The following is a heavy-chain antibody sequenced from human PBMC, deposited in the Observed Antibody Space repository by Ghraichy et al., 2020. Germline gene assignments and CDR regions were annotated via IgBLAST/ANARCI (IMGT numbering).Heavy chain of an antibody. J-gene: IGHJ4*02. CDR2: VYYGGSTYYNPSLKST. Sequence: SETLSLTCAVSGGSISSTSYYWGWIRQSPGKGLEWIATVYYGGSTYYNPSLKSTYYNPSLKSRFTISVDTSKNQFSLMLSSVTAADTAVYYCAYREVAYTSLGYWGQGTRVTVSS. CDR3: AYREVAYTSLGY. V-gene: IGHV4-39*01. CDR1: GGSISSTSYY. D-gene: IGHD3-16*01.